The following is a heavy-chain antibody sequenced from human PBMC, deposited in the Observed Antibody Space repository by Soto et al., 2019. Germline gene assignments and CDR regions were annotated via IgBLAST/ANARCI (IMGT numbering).Heavy chain of an antibody. J-gene: IGHJ6*02. V-gene: IGHV4-61*01. CDR3: ARDVRNIVATKAPLPNGMDV. D-gene: IGHD5-12*01. Sequence: PSETLSLTCTVSGGSVSSGSYYWSWIRQPPGKGLEWIGYIYYSGSTNYNPSLKSRVTISVDTSKNQFSLKLSSVTAADTAVYYCARDVRNIVATKAPLPNGMDVWGQGTTVTVSS. CDR1: GGSVSSGSYY. CDR2: IYYSGST.